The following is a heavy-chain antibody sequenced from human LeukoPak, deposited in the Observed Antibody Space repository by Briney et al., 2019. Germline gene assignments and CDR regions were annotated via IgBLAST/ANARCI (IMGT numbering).Heavy chain of an antibody. CDR1: GCSISYYY. Sequence: KASETLSLTCTVSGCSISYYYWIWIRQSPGKEREGIGYIYYSGTTNDNPSLKSRVTISVDTSKNQFSLQLRSVNAADTAVYYCAREDSQTTVPEGMDVWGQGTTVTVSS. V-gene: IGHV4-59*01. CDR2: IYYSGTT. D-gene: IGHD4-17*01. CDR3: AREDSQTTVPEGMDV. J-gene: IGHJ6*02.